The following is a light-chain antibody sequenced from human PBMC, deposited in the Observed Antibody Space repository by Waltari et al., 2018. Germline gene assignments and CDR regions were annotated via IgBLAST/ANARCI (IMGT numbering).Light chain of an antibody. CDR2: GAS. J-gene: IGKJ2*03. Sequence: EIVMTQSPATLSVSPGERATPSCRASQSVSSNLAWYQQKPGQAPRLLIYGASTRATGIPARFSGSGSGTEFTLTISSLQSEDFAVYYCQQYNNWPGFGQGTKLEIK. CDR3: QQYNNWPG. V-gene: IGKV3-15*01. CDR1: QSVSSN.